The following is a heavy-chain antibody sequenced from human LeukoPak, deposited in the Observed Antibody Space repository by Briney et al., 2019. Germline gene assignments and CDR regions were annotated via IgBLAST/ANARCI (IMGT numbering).Heavy chain of an antibody. CDR1: GYSISSGYY. CDR2: IYHSGST. Sequence: SETLSLTCTVSGYSISSGYYWGWIRQPPGKGLEWIGSIYHSGSTYYNPSLKSRVTISVDTSKNQFSLKLSSVTAADTAVYYCARVNWNHYGNYYMDVWGKGTTVTVSS. CDR3: ARVNWNHYGNYYMDV. V-gene: IGHV4-38-2*02. D-gene: IGHD1-14*01. J-gene: IGHJ6*03.